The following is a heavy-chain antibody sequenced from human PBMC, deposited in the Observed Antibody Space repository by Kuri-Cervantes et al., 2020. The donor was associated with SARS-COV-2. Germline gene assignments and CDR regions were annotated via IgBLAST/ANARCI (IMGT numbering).Heavy chain of an antibody. J-gene: IGHJ4*02. CDR3: ARGTLVYYFDY. CDR2: ISGSGGST. CDR1: GFTFSSYA. Sequence: GGSLRLSCAASGFTFSSYAMSWVRQAPGKGLEWVSAISGSGGSTYYADSVKGRFTISRDNAKNSLYLQMNSLRAEDTAVYYCARGTLVYYFDYGGQGTLVTVSS. V-gene: IGHV3-23*01.